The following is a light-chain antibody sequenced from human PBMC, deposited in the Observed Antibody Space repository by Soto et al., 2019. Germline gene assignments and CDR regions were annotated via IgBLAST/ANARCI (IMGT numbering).Light chain of an antibody. V-gene: IGKV3-11*01. Sequence: EIVLTQSPATLSLSPGERATLSCRASQSVSSYLAWYQQKPGQAARLLIYDASNRATGIPARFSGSGSGTDFTLTISSLEPEDFAVYYCQQRSNWPSYTFGQGTKLEIK. CDR1: QSVSSY. CDR2: DAS. J-gene: IGKJ2*01. CDR3: QQRSNWPSYT.